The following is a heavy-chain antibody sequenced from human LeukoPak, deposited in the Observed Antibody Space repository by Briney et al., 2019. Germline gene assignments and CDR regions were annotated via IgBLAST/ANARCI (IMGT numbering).Heavy chain of an antibody. CDR2: IYSGGST. Sequence: AGGSLRLSCAASGFTVSSNYMSWVRQAPGKGLEWVSVIYSGGSTYYADSVKGRFTISRHNSKNTLYLQMNSLRAEDTAAYYCARHPFATPFDFWGRGTLVTVSS. D-gene: IGHD2-15*01. J-gene: IGHJ4*02. CDR3: ARHPFATPFDF. V-gene: IGHV3-53*04. CDR1: GFTVSSNY.